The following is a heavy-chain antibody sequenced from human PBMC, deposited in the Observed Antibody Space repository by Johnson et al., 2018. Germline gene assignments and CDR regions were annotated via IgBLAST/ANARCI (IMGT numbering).Heavy chain of an antibody. Sequence: QVQLVQSGAEVKKPGSSVKVSCKASGGTFSSYAISWVRQAPGQGLEWMGGIIPIFGTANYAQKFQGRVTITADESTSTADMELSSLRSEDTAVYYCAGGLFAVVPAAIVDHLYYYGMDVWGQGTTVTVSS. CDR3: AGGLFAVVPAAIVDHLYYYGMDV. J-gene: IGHJ6*02. CDR2: IIPIFGTA. D-gene: IGHD2-2*01. V-gene: IGHV1-69*01. CDR1: GGTFSSYA.